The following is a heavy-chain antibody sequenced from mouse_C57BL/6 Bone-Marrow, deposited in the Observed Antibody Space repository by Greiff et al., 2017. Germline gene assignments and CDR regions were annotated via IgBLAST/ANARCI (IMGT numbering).Heavy chain of an antibody. V-gene: IGHV5-4*01. D-gene: IGHD2-3*01. CDR3: ARDPFYDGGAMDY. J-gene: IGHJ4*01. CDR2: ISDGGSYT. CDR1: GFTFSSYA. Sequence: EVKLVESGGGLVKPGGSLKLSCAASGFTFSSYAMSWVRQTPEKRLEWVATISDGGSYTYYPDNVKGRFTISRDNAKNNLYLQMRHLKSEDTAMYYCARDPFYDGGAMDYWGQGTSVTVSS.